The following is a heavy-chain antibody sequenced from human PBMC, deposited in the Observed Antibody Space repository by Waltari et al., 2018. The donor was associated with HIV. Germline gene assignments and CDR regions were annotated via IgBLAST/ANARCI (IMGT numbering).Heavy chain of an antibody. Sequence: QVQLVESGGRGVQPGTSLWLSGHASGFTSRSYGIPWVRTVPGKGRQWVALISSDGKSYHYTESVKGRFTISRDNSKTTAYLEMTSLRVGDTAVYFCARERIVGSNIEGAYHFGLDVWGQGTTVFVSS. V-gene: IGHV3-30*19. D-gene: IGHD1-26*01. J-gene: IGHJ6*02. CDR2: ISSDGKSY. CDR3: ARERIVGSNIEGAYHFGLDV. CDR1: GFTSRSYG.